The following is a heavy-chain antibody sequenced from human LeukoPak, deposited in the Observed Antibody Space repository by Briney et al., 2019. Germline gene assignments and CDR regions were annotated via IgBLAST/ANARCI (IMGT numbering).Heavy chain of an antibody. D-gene: IGHD3-10*01. V-gene: IGHV3-48*01. Sequence: GGSLRLSCAASGFTFSSYSMNWVRQAPGKGLEWVSYISSSSSTIYYADSVKGRFTISRDNAKNSLYLQMNSLRAEDTAVYYCARATHHYYGSGSCLRNLWFDPWGQGTLVTVSS. CDR3: ARATHHYYGSGSCLRNLWFDP. CDR1: GFTFSSYS. J-gene: IGHJ5*02. CDR2: ISSSSSTI.